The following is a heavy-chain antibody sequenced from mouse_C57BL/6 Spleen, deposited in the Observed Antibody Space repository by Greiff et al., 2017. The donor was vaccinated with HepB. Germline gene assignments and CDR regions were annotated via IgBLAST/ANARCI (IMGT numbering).Heavy chain of an antibody. CDR3: TGPLSTMVPY. V-gene: IGHV6-3*01. CDR2: IRLKSDNYAT. CDR1: GFTFSNYW. Sequence: EVQLQQSGGGLVQPGGSMKLSCVASGFTFSNYWMNWVRQSPEKGLEWVAQIRLKSDNYATHYAESVKGRFTISRDDSKSSVYLQMNNLRADDTGIYYCTGPLSTMVPYWGQGTTLTVSS. J-gene: IGHJ2*01. D-gene: IGHD2-2*01.